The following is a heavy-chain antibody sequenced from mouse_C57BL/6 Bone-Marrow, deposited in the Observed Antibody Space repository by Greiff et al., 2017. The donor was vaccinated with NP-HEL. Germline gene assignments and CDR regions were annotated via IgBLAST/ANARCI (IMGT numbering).Heavy chain of an antibody. CDR2: INPNNGGT. J-gene: IGHJ3*01. D-gene: IGHD2-4*01. CDR3: ALYYDYSAWFAY. CDR1: GYTFTDYN. Sequence: EVKLQQSGPELVKPGASVKMSCKASGYTFTDYNMHWVKQSHGKSLEWIGYINPNNGGTSYNQKFKGKATLTVNKSSSTAYMELRSLTSEDSAVYYCALYYDYSAWFAYWGQGTLVTVSA. V-gene: IGHV1-22*01.